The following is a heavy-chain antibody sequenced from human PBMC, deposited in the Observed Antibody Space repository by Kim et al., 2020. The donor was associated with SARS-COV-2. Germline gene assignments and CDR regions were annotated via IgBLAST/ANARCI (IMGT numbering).Heavy chain of an antibody. CDR2: INSDGSST. CDR3: ARDNWYDFWSGYYIGAGYDGMEV. CDR1: GFTFSSYW. J-gene: IGHJ6*02. V-gene: IGHV3-74*01. Sequence: GGSLRLSCAASGFTFSSYWMHWVRQAPGKGLVWVSRINSDGSSTSYADSVKGRFTISRDNAKNTLYLQMNSLRAEDTAVYYCARDNWYDFWSGYYIGAGYDGMEVWGQGATVTVSS. D-gene: IGHD3-3*01.